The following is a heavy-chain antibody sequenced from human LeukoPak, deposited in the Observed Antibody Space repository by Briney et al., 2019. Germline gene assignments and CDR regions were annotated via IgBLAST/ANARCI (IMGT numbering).Heavy chain of an antibody. V-gene: IGHV4-4*07. D-gene: IGHD2-15*01. CDR3: ARVLRYCSGGNCYSGGLGYMDV. J-gene: IGHJ6*03. CDR1: GGSISSHY. Sequence: SETLSLTCTVSGGSISSHYWSWIRQPAGKGLEWIGRIYSSGSTNYNPSLKSRVTMSVDTSKNQFSLKLSSVTAADTAVYYCARVLRYCSGGNCYSGGLGYMDVWGKGTTVTISS. CDR2: IYSSGST.